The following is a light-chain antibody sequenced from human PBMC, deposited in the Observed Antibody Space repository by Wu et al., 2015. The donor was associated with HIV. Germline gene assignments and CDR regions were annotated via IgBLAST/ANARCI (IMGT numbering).Light chain of an antibody. CDR2: GAS. Sequence: EIVMTQSPVTLSVSPGERATLSCRASQSVSSNLAWYQQKPGQAPRLLIYGASSRATGIPERFSGSGSGTDFTFTISRLEPEDFAVYHCQQYASSPWTFGQGTKVEIK. J-gene: IGKJ1*01. CDR1: QSVSSN. V-gene: IGKV3-20*01. CDR3: QQYASSPWT.